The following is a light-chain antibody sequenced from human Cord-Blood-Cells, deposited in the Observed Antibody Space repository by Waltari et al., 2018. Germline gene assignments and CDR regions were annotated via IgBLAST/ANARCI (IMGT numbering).Light chain of an antibody. J-gene: IGKJ5*01. Sequence: IVLTQSPATLSSSPGERATLSCRASQSVSIYLAWYQQQPGQAPRLLIYDASNRATGIPARFSGSGSGTDFTLTISSLEPEDFAVYYCQQRSNWPPITFGQGTRLEIK. CDR3: QQRSNWPPIT. CDR1: QSVSIY. CDR2: DAS. V-gene: IGKV3-11*01.